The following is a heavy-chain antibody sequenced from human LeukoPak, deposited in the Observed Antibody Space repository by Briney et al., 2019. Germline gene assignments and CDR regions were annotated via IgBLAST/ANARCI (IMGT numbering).Heavy chain of an antibody. CDR2: IYYSGST. J-gene: IGHJ6*02. CDR1: GGSISSYY. V-gene: IGHV4-59*12. CDR3: ARDQRGSGLTFYYGMDV. Sequence: PSETLSLTCTVSGGSISSYYWSWIRQPPGKGLEWIGYIYYSGSTNYNPSLKSRVTISVDTSKNQFSLKLSSVTAADTAVYYCARDQRGSGLTFYYGMDVWGQGTTVTVSS. D-gene: IGHD3-10*01.